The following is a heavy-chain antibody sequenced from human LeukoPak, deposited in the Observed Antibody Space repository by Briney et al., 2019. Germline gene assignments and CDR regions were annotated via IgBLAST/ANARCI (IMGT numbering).Heavy chain of an antibody. J-gene: IGHJ3*02. Sequence: PSETLSLTCAVYGVSFSGYYWSWIRHPPGKGLEWLGEINHSGSTNYNPSLKSRVTISVDTSKNQFSLKLSSVTAADTAVYYCARGLRTRYCSGGSCYSEKAFDIWGQGTMVTVSS. V-gene: IGHV4-34*01. CDR3: ARGLRTRYCSGGSCYSEKAFDI. CDR2: INHSGST. D-gene: IGHD2-15*01. CDR1: GVSFSGYY.